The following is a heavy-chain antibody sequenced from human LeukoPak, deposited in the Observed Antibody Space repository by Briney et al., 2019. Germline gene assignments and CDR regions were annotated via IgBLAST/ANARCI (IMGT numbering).Heavy chain of an antibody. Sequence: GGSLRLSCVVSGFTFSSYSMNWVRQAPGKGLEWISYISSSSTTIYYADSVKGRFSISRDNAKNSLYLQMNSLRDEDTAVYYCARDLYFWGQGTLVTVSS. V-gene: IGHV3-48*02. CDR2: ISSSSTTI. D-gene: IGHD2-15*01. CDR1: GFTFSSYS. J-gene: IGHJ4*02. CDR3: ARDLYF.